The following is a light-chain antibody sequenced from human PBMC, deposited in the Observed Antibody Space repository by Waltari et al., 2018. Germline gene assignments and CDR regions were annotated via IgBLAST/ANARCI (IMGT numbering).Light chain of an antibody. J-gene: IGLJ2*01. CDR3: AGWDDSLNGVV. V-gene: IGLV1-44*01. CDR1: NSNIGSNT. CDR2: NNN. Sequence: QSVLTQPPSASGTPGQRVTISCSGSNSNIGSNTVNWYQHLPGTAPKLLIYNNNQRPSGFPDRFSGSKSGTSASLAISGLLSEDEGDYYCAGWDDSLNGVVFGGGTKLTVL.